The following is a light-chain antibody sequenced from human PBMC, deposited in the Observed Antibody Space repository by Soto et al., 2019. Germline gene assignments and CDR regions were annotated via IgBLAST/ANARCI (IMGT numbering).Light chain of an antibody. J-gene: IGKJ2*01. Sequence: DIQMTQSPSSLSASVGGRVTITCRASQGISTYLVWYQQRQGRAPKLLIYDASSLLSGVPSRLSGSGSGTDFTLTISSLPPEDFATYYCQQSYRTPYTFGQGTKLETK. CDR2: DAS. CDR3: QQSYRTPYT. V-gene: IGKV1-39*01. CDR1: QGISTY.